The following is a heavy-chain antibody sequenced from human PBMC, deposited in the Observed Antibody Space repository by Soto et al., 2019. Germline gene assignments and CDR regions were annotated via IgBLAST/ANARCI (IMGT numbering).Heavy chain of an antibody. J-gene: IGHJ4*02. CDR3: AKYNNGRPDY. Sequence: EVQLLESGGGLVQPGGSLRLSCAASGFTFSSYAMGWVRQAPGKGLEWVSGISGSGGSTYYTDSLKGRFTISRDNSKNALYLQMTSLRAEDTAVYYCAKYNNGRPDYWGQGTLVTVSS. CDR1: GFTFSSYA. D-gene: IGHD1-20*01. V-gene: IGHV3-23*01. CDR2: ISGSGGST.